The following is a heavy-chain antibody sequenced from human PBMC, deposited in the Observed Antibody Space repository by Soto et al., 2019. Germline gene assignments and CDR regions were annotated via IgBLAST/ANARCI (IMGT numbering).Heavy chain of an antibody. J-gene: IGHJ3*02. CDR1: GGSISSYY. D-gene: IGHD6-19*01. CDR2: INYSGST. Sequence: QVQLQESGPGLVKPSETLSLTCTVSGGSISSYYWSWIRQPPGKGLEWIWYINYSGSTNYNPSLKSRVTLSVDTTKNQFSLKLSSVTAADTAVYYCARVRAIAVAGPDAFDIWGQGTMVTVSS. V-gene: IGHV4-59*01. CDR3: ARVRAIAVAGPDAFDI.